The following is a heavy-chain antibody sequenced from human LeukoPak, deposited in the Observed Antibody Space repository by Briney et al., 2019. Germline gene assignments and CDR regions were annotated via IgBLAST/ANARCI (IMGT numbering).Heavy chain of an antibody. CDR2: ISGDKSHT. J-gene: IGHJ5*02. CDR1: GFTFSTYW. CDR3: ATATFYATSVYFPS. D-gene: IGHD3-22*01. V-gene: IGHV3-74*01. Sequence: GGSLRLSCAGSGFTFSTYWIHWVRQAPGQGLVWVSGISGDKSHTAYADSVKGRFTISRDNAKNTLHLQMNSLRDEDTAVYYCATATFYATSVYFPSWGQGTLVTVSS.